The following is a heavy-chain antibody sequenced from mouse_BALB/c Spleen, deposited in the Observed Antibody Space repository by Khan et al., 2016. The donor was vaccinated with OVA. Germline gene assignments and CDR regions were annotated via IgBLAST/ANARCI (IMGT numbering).Heavy chain of an antibody. V-gene: IGHV3-2*02. CDR2: ISYSGYT. CDR3: ARQKYYGYALDY. Sequence: EVKLEESGPGLVKPSQSLSLTCTVTGYSITSNYAWSWIRQFPGNKLEWMGYISYSGYTNYNPSLKSRISVTRDTSENQFFLQLNSVTTGDTATYDCARQKYYGYALDYWGQGTSVTVSS. D-gene: IGHD1-1*01. CDR1: GYSITSNYA. J-gene: IGHJ4*01.